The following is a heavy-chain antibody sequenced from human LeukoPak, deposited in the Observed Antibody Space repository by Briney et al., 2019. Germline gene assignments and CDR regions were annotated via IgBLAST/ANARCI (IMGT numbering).Heavy chain of an antibody. CDR3: ARDTNVEFAEWAPLFDY. J-gene: IGHJ4*02. V-gene: IGHV3-7*01. CDR2: IKQDGSEK. Sequence: GGSLRLSCAASGFTFSSYWMSWVRQAPGKGLEWVANIKQDGSEKYYVDSVKGRFTISRDNAKNSLYLQMNSLRAEDTAVYYCARDTNVEFAEWAPLFDYWGQGTLVTVSS. CDR1: GFTFSSYW. D-gene: IGHD1-26*01.